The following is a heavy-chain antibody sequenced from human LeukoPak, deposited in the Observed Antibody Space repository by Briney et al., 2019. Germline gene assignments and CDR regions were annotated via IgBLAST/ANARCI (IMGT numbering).Heavy chain of an antibody. Sequence: GGSLRLSCAASGFTVSSNYMSWVRQAPGKGLEWVSVIYNGGSTYYADSVKGRFTISRDNSKNTLYLQMNSLRAEDTAVYYCARTYSSSSYYYYYMDVRGKGTTVTVSS. D-gene: IGHD6-13*01. CDR3: ARTYSSSSYYYYYMDV. CDR1: GFTVSSNY. J-gene: IGHJ6*03. CDR2: IYNGGST. V-gene: IGHV3-53*01.